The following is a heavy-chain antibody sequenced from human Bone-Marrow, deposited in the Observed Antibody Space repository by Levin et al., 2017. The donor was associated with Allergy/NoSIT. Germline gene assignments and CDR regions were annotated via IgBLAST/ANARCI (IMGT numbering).Heavy chain of an antibody. Sequence: GESLKISCKASGYTFTSYGISWVRQAPGQGLEWMGWISAYNGNTNYAQKLQGRVTMTTDTSTSTAYMELRSLRSDDTAVYYCARDVYGSGSAPQNWGQGTLVTVSS. J-gene: IGHJ4*02. D-gene: IGHD3-10*01. CDR2: ISAYNGNT. V-gene: IGHV1-18*01. CDR1: GYTFTSYG. CDR3: ARDVYGSGSAPQN.